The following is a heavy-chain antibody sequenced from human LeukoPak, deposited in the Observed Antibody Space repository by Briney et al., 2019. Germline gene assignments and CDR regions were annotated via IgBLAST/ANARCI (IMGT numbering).Heavy chain of an antibody. D-gene: IGHD6-13*01. CDR2: IYYSGST. CDR3: ARRSGSSWRDTTGGINY. J-gene: IGHJ4*02. CDR1: GGSISSSSYY. Sequence: SETLSLTCTVSGGSISSSSYYWGWIRQPPGKGLEWIGSIYYSGSTYYNPSLKSRVTISVDTSKNQFSLKLSSVTAADTAVYYCARRSGSSWRDTTGGINYWGQGTLVTVSS. V-gene: IGHV4-39*01.